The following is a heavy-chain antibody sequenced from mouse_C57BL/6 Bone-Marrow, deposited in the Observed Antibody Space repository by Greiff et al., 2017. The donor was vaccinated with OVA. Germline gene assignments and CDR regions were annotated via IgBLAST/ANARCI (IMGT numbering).Heavy chain of an antibody. Sequence: VQLQQSGTVLARPGASVKMSCKTSGYTFTSYWVHWVKQRPGQGLEWIGAIYPGNSDTSYNQKFKGKAKLTAVTSASTAYMELSSLTNEDSAVYYCTRGGLRQGWDYAMDYWGQGTSVTVSS. J-gene: IGHJ4*01. V-gene: IGHV1-5*01. D-gene: IGHD2-4*01. CDR3: TRGGLRQGWDYAMDY. CDR1: GYTFTSYW. CDR2: IYPGNSDT.